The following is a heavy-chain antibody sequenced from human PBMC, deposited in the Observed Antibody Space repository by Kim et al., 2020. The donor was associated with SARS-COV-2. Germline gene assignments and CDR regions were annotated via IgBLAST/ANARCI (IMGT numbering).Heavy chain of an antibody. J-gene: IGHJ4*02. V-gene: IGHV3-64D*06. D-gene: IGHD6-19*01. Sequence: GGSLRLSCSASGFTFSSYAMHWVRQAPGKGLEYVSAISSNGGSTYYADSVKGRFTISRDNSKNTLYLQMSSLRAEDTAVYYCVKGWARYSSGWSQLHWGQGTLVTVSS. CDR2: ISSNGGST. CDR3: VKGWARYSSGWSQLH. CDR1: GFTFSSYA.